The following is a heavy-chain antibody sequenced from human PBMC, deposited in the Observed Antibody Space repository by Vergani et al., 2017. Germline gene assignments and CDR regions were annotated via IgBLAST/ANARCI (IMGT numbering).Heavy chain of an antibody. V-gene: IGHV3-66*02. Sequence: ELQLVESGGGLVQPGGSLRLSCAASGSTVSGNYMTWVRQAPGKGLEWVSHIYSGDEKDYAESVKGRVTISRDTSKNTLHLQINNLRVEDTAVYYCSRGNYYGSGTYVDPWDQGTLVTVSS. J-gene: IGHJ5*02. D-gene: IGHD3-10*01. CDR1: GSTVSGNY. CDR2: IYSGDEK. CDR3: SRGNYYGSGTYVDP.